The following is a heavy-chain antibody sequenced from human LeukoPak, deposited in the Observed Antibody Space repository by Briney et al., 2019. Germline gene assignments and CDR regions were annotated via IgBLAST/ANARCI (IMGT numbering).Heavy chain of an antibody. Sequence: PSETLSLTCTVSGGSISSSSHYWIWIRQPPGEGLEWIASVYYSGRTYYNPSLKSRVTISVDTSKNQFSLKLSSVTAADTAVFYCVRYVVSGSGIYYFDYWGQGTLVTVSS. V-gene: IGHV4-39*01. CDR2: VYYSGRT. CDR1: GGSISSSSHY. D-gene: IGHD3-10*01. J-gene: IGHJ4*02. CDR3: VRYVVSGSGIYYFDY.